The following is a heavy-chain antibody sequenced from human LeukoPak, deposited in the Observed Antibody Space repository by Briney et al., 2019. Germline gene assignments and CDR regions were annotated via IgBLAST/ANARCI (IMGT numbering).Heavy chain of an antibody. CDR1: GDSINSHY. Sequence: KASETLSLTCTVSGDSINSHYWSWIRQSPGKGLEWMGYIHYSGSTDYNPSLKSRVSTPVDTSKNQFSLKLSSVTAADTAVYYCAREAGSYYPSWGQGTLVTVSS. CDR2: IHYSGST. CDR3: AREAGSYYPS. V-gene: IGHV4-59*11. D-gene: IGHD1-26*01. J-gene: IGHJ4*02.